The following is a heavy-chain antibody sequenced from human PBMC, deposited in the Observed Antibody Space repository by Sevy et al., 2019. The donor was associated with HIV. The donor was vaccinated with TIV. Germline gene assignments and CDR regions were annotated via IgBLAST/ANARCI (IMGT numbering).Heavy chain of an antibody. CDR3: STHAGIAAAGRVFDY. CDR2: TRNKADGYTT. D-gene: IGHD6-25*01. V-gene: IGHV3-72*01. Sequence: GGSLRLSCVASGFTFSDHYMEWVRQAPGKGLEWVGRTRNKADGYTTENAASVKGRFTISRDDSKNSLYVQITSLKTEDTAVYYCSTHAGIAAAGRVFDYWGQGTLVTVSS. CDR1: GFTFSDHY. J-gene: IGHJ4*02.